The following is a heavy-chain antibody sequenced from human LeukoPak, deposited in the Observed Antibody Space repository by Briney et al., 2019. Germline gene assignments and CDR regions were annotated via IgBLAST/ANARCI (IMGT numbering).Heavy chain of an antibody. CDR2: IKQDGSEK. V-gene: IGHV3-7*01. D-gene: IGHD3-10*01. CDR3: ARDRWGSGTGGFDY. J-gene: IGHJ4*02. CDR1: GFTFTNYW. Sequence: GGSLRLSCAASGFTFTNYWMNWVRQAPGKGLEWVANIKQDGSEKYYVDSVQGRFTISRDNAKNSLCLQMNSLRAEDTAVYYCARDRWGSGTGGFDYWGQGTLVTVSS.